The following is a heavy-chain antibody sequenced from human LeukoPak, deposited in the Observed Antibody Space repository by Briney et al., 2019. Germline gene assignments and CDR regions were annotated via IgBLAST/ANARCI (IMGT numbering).Heavy chain of an antibody. CDR2: ISGSGDST. CDR3: AKDRWVMATISRNYFDY. D-gene: IGHD5-24*01. V-gene: IGHV3-23*01. CDR1: GFTFSSYA. Sequence: GGSLRLSCAASGFTFSSYAMSWVRQAPGKGLEWVSAISGSGDSTYYADSVKGRFTISRGNSRNTVYLQMNSLRVEDTAVYYCAKDRWVMATISRNYFDYWGQGTLVTVSS. J-gene: IGHJ4*02.